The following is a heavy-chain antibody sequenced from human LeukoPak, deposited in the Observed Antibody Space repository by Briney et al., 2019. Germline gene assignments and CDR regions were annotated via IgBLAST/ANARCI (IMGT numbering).Heavy chain of an antibody. J-gene: IGHJ6*03. CDR3: ARAHHSSGWSSYYYYYYMDV. Sequence: GASVKVSCKASGYTFTSYDINWVRQATGQGLEWMGWMNPNSGNTGYAQKFQGRVTITRNTSISTAYMELSSLRSEDTAVYYCARAHHSSGWSSYYYYYYMDVWGKGTTVTISS. V-gene: IGHV1-8*03. CDR1: GYTFTSYD. D-gene: IGHD6-19*01. CDR2: MNPNSGNT.